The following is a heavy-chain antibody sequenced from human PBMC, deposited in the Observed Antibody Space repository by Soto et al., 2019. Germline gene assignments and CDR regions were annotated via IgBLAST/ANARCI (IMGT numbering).Heavy chain of an antibody. D-gene: IGHD1-26*01. CDR2: VNWNGGST. CDR1: GFTFDDYG. V-gene: IGHV3-20*04. Sequence: EVQLVESGGGVLRPGGSLRLSCAASGFTFDDYGMSWARQAPGKGLEWVSGVNWNGGSTGYADSVKGRFTISRDNAKNSLYLQMNSLRAEDTAFYYCVRGTSLNFDYWGQGTLVTVSS. J-gene: IGHJ4*02. CDR3: VRGTSLNFDY.